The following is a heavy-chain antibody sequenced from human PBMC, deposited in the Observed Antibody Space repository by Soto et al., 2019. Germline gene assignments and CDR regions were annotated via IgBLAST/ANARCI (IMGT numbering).Heavy chain of an antibody. J-gene: IGHJ5*02. CDR3: ARDLGGSYCSGGSCYH. V-gene: IGHV3-48*01. D-gene: IGHD2-15*01. Sequence: GGSLRLSCAASGFTFSSYSMNWVRQAPGKGLEWVSYISSSSSTIYYADSVKGRFTISRDNAKNSLYLQMNSLRAEDTAVYYCARDLGGSYCSGGSCYHWGQGTLVTVSS. CDR2: ISSSSSTI. CDR1: GFTFSSYS.